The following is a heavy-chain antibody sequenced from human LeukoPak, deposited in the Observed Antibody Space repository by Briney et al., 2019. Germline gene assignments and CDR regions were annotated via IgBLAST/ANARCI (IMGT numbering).Heavy chain of an antibody. CDR1: GGNCTKYD. CDR2: IIPVHDTA. J-gene: IGHJ1*01. D-gene: IGHD2-21*01. CDR3: AMLGVIPD. V-gene: IGHV1-69*10. Sequence: SVKDSCNTSGGNCTKYDISWVLHAPGEGLQWMGRIIPVHDTANYAHKFQRRVILTADKSTSTAYMELTSLRSEDTAVYYCAMLGVIPDWGQGTLITVSS.